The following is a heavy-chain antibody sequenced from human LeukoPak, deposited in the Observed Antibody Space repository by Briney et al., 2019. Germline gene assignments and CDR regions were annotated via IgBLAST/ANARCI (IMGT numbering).Heavy chain of an antibody. CDR2: IYYTTGST. J-gene: IGHJ4*02. CDR1: GDSISNSRSY. CDR3: ARKREGPATGIDC. D-gene: IGHD1-26*01. Sequence: PSETLSLTCTVSGDSISNSRSYWVWIRQPPGKGLEWIGNIYYTTGSTNYNPSLKSRVTISIDMSKNQFSLSLTSVTAADTAVYYCARKREGPATGIDCWGQGTLVTVS. V-gene: IGHV4-39*07.